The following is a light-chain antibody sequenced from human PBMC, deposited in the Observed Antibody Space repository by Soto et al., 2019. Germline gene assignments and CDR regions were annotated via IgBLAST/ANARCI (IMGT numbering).Light chain of an antibody. V-gene: IGKV1-6*01. J-gene: IGKJ1*01. CDR2: AAS. Sequence: ATQMTQSPSSLSASVGDRVTIACRASQGIRTELGWYQQKAGEAPKLLIYAASTLQSGVPPRFSGSGSGTDFTFTFSSLQPEDFATYYCLQDYDYPRTFGQGTKVDIK. CDR3: LQDYDYPRT. CDR1: QGIRTE.